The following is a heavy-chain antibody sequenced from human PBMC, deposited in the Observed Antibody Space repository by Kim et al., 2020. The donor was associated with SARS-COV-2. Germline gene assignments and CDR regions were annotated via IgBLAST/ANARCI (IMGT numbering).Heavy chain of an antibody. CDR3: ARVATMVRGVNNDAFDI. CDR1: GFTFSDYY. Sequence: GGSLRLSCAASGFTFSDYYMSWIRQAPGKGLEWVSYISSSGSTIYYADSVKGRFTISRDNAKNSLYLQMNSLRAEDTAVYYCARVATMVRGVNNDAFDIWGQGRMVTVSS. V-gene: IGHV3-11*01. J-gene: IGHJ3*02. D-gene: IGHD3-10*01. CDR2: ISSSGSTI.